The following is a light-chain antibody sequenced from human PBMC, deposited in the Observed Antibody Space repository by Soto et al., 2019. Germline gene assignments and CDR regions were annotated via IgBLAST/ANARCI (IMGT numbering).Light chain of an antibody. V-gene: IGLV2-8*01. J-gene: IGLJ3*02. CDR1: SSDVGGYNY. Sequence: QSALTQPPSASGSPGQSVTISCTGTSSDVGGYNYVSWYQQHPGKAPKLMIYEVSKRPSGVPDRFSGSKSGNTASPTVSGPQAEDEADYYCSSYAGSNHNWVFGGGTKLTVL. CDR2: EVS. CDR3: SSYAGSNHNWV.